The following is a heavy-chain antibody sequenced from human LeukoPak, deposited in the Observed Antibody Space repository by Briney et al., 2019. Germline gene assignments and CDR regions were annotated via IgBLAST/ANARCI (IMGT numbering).Heavy chain of an antibody. J-gene: IGHJ5*02. V-gene: IGHV3-23*01. CDR1: GFTLSSYA. D-gene: IGHD1-26*01. CDR2: IIGSGGRT. Sequence: RGSLTLSCAPSGFTLSSYAMSWVRQAPGKGLEWVSAIIGSGGRTYSADSVKSRFTISRDNSKNTLYLQMNSLRAEDTAVYYCAKDPLSSSGSYSGWFDPWGQGTLVIVSS. CDR3: AKDPLSSSGSYSGWFDP.